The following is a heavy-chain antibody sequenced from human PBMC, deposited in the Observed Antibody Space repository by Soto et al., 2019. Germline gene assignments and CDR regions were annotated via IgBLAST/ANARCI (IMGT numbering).Heavy chain of an antibody. V-gene: IGHV3-23*01. Sequence: GGSLRLSCAASGFTFSSYAMSWVRQAPGKGLEWVSAISGSGGSTYYADSVKGRFTISRDNSKNTLYLQMNSLRAEDTAVYYCAKGYYDYILREHYYYMDVWGKGTTVTVSS. CDR1: GFTFSSYA. CDR3: AKGYYDYILREHYYYMDV. CDR2: ISGSGGST. D-gene: IGHD3-16*01. J-gene: IGHJ6*03.